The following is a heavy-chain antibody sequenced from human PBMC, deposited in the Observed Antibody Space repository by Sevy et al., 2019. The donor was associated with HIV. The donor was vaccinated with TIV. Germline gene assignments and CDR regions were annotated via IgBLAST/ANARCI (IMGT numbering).Heavy chain of an antibody. Sequence: GGSLRLSCAASWFTVSNNYMNWVHQAPGKGLEWVSLIYSGGTTHYADSVKGRFTISRDHSKNTLYLQMNSLRAEDTAIYYRARDPPGIAATGGGWGQGTLVTVSS. V-gene: IGHV3-53*01. CDR2: IYSGGTT. CDR3: ARDPPGIAATGGG. D-gene: IGHD6-13*01. J-gene: IGHJ4*02. CDR1: WFTVSNNY.